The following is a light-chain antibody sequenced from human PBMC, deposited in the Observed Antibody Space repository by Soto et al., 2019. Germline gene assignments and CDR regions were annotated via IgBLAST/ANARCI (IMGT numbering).Light chain of an antibody. CDR1: QSVSSY. Sequence: EIVLTQSPATLSLSPGERATLSCRARQSVSSYLAWYQQKPGQAPSLLIYDASNRATGIQARFSGSGSGTDFTLTISSLEPEDVAVYYWQQRSNWPRTFGQGTKLEIK. J-gene: IGKJ2*01. V-gene: IGKV3-11*01. CDR2: DAS. CDR3: QQRSNWPRT.